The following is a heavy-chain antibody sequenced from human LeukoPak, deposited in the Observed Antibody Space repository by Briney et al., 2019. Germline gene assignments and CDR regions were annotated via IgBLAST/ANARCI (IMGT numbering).Heavy chain of an antibody. CDR1: GGSFSGYY. Sequence: SETLSLTCAVYGGSFSGYYWSWIRQPPGKGLEWIGEINHSGSTNYNPSLKSRVTISVDTSKNQFSLKLSSVTAADTAVYYCARGIHFDWYQKVPFQHWGQGTLVTVSS. D-gene: IGHD3-9*01. V-gene: IGHV4-34*01. CDR3: ARGIHFDWYQKVPFQH. CDR2: INHSGST. J-gene: IGHJ1*01.